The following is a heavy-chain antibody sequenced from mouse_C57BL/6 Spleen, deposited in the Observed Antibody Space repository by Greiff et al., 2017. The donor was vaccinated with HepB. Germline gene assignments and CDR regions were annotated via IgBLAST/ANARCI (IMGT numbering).Heavy chain of an antibody. Sequence: VMLVESGPGLVQPSQSLSITCTVSGFSLTSYGVHWVRQSPGKGLEWLGVIWSGGSTDYNAAFISRLSISKDNSKSQVFFKMNSLQADDTAIYYCARTNPPYGPFAYWGQGTLVTVSA. J-gene: IGHJ3*01. D-gene: IGHD1-1*02. CDR3: ARTNPPYGPFAY. CDR1: GFSLTSYG. CDR2: IWSGGST. V-gene: IGHV2-2*01.